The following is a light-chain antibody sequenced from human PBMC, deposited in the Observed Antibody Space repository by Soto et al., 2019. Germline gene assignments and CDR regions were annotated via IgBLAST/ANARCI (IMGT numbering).Light chain of an antibody. CDR2: GTS. Sequence: SPGTLSLSPGEGATLSCRASQSVNSTYLAWYQHKPGQAPRLLIYGTSRRATGIPDRFRGNGSGTDFTLTITRLEPEDFALYYCQQCGGSPPITFGQGTRLEIK. V-gene: IGKV3-20*01. CDR1: QSVNSTY. CDR3: QQCGGSPPIT. J-gene: IGKJ5*01.